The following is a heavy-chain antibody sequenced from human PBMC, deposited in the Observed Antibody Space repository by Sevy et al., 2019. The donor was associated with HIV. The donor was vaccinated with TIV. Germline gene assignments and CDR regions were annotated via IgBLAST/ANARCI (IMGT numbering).Heavy chain of an antibody. V-gene: IGHV1-2*02. Sequence: ASVKVSCKASGYTFTGYYMHWVRQAPGQGLEWMGWSNPNSGGTNYAQKFQGRVTMTRDTSISTAYMELSRLRSDDTAVYDCARPLWFGELYDYWGQGTLVTVSS. CDR2: SNPNSGGT. CDR1: GYTFTGYY. D-gene: IGHD3-10*01. CDR3: ARPLWFGELYDY. J-gene: IGHJ4*02.